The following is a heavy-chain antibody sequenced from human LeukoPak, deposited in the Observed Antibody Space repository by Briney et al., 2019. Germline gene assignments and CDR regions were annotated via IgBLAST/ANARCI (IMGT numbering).Heavy chain of an antibody. Sequence: GGSLRLSCAASGFTFSSYEMNWVRQAPGKGLEWVSYISSSGSTIYYPDSVKGRFTISRDNAKNSLYLQMNSLRAEDTAVYYCARGDEMITFGGVIVDWGQGTLVTVSS. CDR1: GFTFSSYE. CDR2: ISSSGSTI. V-gene: IGHV3-48*03. CDR3: ARGDEMITFGGVIVD. D-gene: IGHD3-16*02. J-gene: IGHJ4*02.